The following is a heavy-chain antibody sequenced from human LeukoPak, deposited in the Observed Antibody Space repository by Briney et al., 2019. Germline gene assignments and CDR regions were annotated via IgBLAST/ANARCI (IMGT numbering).Heavy chain of an antibody. CDR3: ARTVGSGYFRGIDAFDI. V-gene: IGHV3-7*01. J-gene: IGHJ3*02. CDR2: IKQDGSEK. CDR1: GFTFSSYW. D-gene: IGHD3-22*01. Sequence: PGGSLRLSCAASGFTFSSYWMSWVRQAPGKGLEWVANIKQDGSEKYYVDSVKGRFTISRDNAKNSLYLQMNSLRAEDTAAYYCARTVGSGYFRGIDAFDIWGQGTMVTVSS.